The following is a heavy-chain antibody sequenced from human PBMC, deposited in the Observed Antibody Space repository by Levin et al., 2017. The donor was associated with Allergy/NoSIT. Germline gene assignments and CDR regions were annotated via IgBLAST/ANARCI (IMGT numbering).Heavy chain of an antibody. CDR3: ARERISFAEAGTGFDC. CDR1: GFTFSTFT. CDR2: ILHDGSKI. V-gene: IGHV3-30*03. J-gene: IGHJ4*02. D-gene: IGHD6-19*01. Sequence: SCAASGFTFSTFTFHWVRQAPGKGLEWVAHILHDGSKIFYGDSVKGRFTISRDNSMRTLSLQMNTLRPEDTAVYYCARERISFAEAGTGFDCGGQGTLVTVSA.